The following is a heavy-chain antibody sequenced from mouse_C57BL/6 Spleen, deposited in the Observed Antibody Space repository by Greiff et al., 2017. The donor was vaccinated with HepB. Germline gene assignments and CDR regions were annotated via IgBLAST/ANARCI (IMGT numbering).Heavy chain of an antibody. D-gene: IGHD1-1*01. V-gene: IGHV1-85*01. CDR2: IYPRDGST. CDR1: GYTFTSYD. CDR3: AREGNYYGSSYVGFDV. J-gene: IGHJ1*03. Sequence: VQLQQSGPELVKPGASVKLSCKASGYTFTSYDINWVKQRPGQGLEWIGWIYPRDGSTKYNEKFKGKATLTVDTSSSTAYMELHSLTSEDSAVYFCAREGNYYGSSYVGFDVWGTGTTVTVSS.